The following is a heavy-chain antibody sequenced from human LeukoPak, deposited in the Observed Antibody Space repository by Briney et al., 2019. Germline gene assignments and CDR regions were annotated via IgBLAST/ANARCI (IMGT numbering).Heavy chain of an antibody. CDR2: IYYSGST. J-gene: IGHJ4*02. Sequence: PSETLSLTCTVSGGSISSYYWSWIRQPPGKGPEWIGYIYYSGSTNYNPSLKSRVTISVDTSKNQFSLKLSSVTAAGTAVYYCARERSSSWYYFDYWGQGTLVTVSS. CDR1: GGSISSYY. V-gene: IGHV4-59*01. D-gene: IGHD6-13*01. CDR3: ARERSSSWYYFDY.